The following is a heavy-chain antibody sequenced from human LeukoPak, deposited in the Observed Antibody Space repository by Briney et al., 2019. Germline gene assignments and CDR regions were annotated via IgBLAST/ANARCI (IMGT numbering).Heavy chain of an antibody. CDR2: FDPEDSET. V-gene: IGHV1-24*01. D-gene: IGHD3-22*01. CDR3: ATEGYDSSGYRTDY. Sequence: APVKVSCKVSGYTLTELSMHWVRQAPGKGLEWRGGFDPEDSETIYAQKFQGRVTMTEDTSTDTAYMELSSLRSEDTAVYYCATEGYDSSGYRTDYWGQGTLVTVSS. CDR1: GYTLTELS. J-gene: IGHJ4*02.